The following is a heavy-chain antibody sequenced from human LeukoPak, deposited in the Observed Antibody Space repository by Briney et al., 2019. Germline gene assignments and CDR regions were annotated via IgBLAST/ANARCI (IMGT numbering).Heavy chain of an antibody. V-gene: IGHV1-69*01. J-gene: IGHJ4*02. CDR2: IIPIFGTA. CDR3: ASQVGARWDY. CDR1: GGTFSSYA. D-gene: IGHD1-26*01. Sequence: SVKVSCKASGGTFSSYAIIWVRQAPGQGLEWMGGIIPIFGTANYAQRFQGRVTITADESTSTAYMELSSLRSEDTAVYYCASQVGARWDYWGQGTLVTVSS.